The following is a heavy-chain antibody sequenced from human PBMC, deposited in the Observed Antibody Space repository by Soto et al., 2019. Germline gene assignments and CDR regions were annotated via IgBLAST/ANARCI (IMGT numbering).Heavy chain of an antibody. D-gene: IGHD6-6*01. CDR3: ATQAPYSSSPYYYYYLDV. CDR2: INHTGST. Sequence: ASEPLSLTYAVYGGSFIDYYWSWIRKSPGKGLEWIGEINHTGSTNYNPSLKSRATISVDTSKNQFSLKLNSVTAADTAVYYCATQAPYSSSPYYYYYLDVWGKGTTVTVSS. CDR1: GGSFIDYY. V-gene: IGHV4-34*01. J-gene: IGHJ6*03.